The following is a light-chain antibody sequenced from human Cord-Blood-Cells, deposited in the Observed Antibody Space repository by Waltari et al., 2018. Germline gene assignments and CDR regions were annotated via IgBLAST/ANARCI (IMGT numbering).Light chain of an antibody. J-gene: IGKJ1*01. CDR1: QSVSRSY. V-gene: IGKV3-20*01. CDR2: GAS. Sequence: IVLTQPPGTLSLSPGDRATLSCRDSQSVSRSYLAWYQQKPGQAPRLLIYGASSRAAGIPDRFSGSGSGTDFTLTISRLEPEDFAVYYCQQYGSSPRTFGQGTKVEIK. CDR3: QQYGSSPRT.